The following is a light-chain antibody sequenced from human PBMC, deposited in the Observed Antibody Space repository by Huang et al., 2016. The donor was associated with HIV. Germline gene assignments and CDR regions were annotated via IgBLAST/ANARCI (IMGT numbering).Light chain of an antibody. CDR2: GAS. J-gene: IGKJ5*01. CDR1: HSVSSN. V-gene: IGKV3-15*01. CDR3: QQYDNWPLT. Sequence: ERVMTQSPATLYVAPGERVTLSCRASHSVSSNLAWYQQKPGQAPRLLIHGASTRATGIPARFSGSGSGTEFTLAISSLQSEDSGVYFCQQYDNWPLTFGQGTRLEIK.